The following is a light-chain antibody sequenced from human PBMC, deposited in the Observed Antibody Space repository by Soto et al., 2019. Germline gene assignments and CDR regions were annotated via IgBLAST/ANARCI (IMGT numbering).Light chain of an antibody. Sequence: EIVLTQSPATLSFSPGERATLSCRASQSVSSNYFAWYQQRPGQAPRLLIYGISSRATGIPDRFSGSGSGTDFTLTISSLEPEDFAVYYCQQRSNWPITFGQGTRLEIK. J-gene: IGKJ5*01. CDR2: GIS. CDR3: QQRSNWPIT. CDR1: QSVSSNY. V-gene: IGKV3D-20*02.